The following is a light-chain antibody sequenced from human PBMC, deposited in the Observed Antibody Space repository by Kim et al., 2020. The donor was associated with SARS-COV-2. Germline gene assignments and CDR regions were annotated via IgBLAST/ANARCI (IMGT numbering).Light chain of an antibody. CDR2: GAS. CDR1: QTVTTNS. Sequence: EIVLTQSPGTLSLSPGERSTLSCRASQTVTTNSLAWYQQRPGQAPRLVINGASSRAPGIPDRFSGSGSGTDFSLTVSRLEPEDFAVYYCQQYGSPPYTFGQGTKLEIK. V-gene: IGKV3-20*01. J-gene: IGKJ2*01. CDR3: QQYGSPPYT.